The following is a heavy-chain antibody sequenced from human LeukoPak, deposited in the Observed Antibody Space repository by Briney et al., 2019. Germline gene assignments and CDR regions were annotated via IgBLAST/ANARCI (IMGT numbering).Heavy chain of an antibody. D-gene: IGHD3-3*01. V-gene: IGHV1-2*02. CDR3: PRGGNSVFGVVDY. Sequence: ASVKVSCKASGYTFTGYYMHWVRQAPGQGLEWMGWINPNSGGPIYAQKFQGRVTMTWDTSISTTYMELRGLRSDDTAVYYCPRGGNSVFGVVDYWGKGTLVTDSS. J-gene: IGHJ4*02. CDR2: INPNSGGP. CDR1: GYTFTGYY.